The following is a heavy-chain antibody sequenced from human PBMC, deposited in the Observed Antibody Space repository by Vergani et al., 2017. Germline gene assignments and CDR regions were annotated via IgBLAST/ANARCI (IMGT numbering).Heavy chain of an antibody. J-gene: IGHJ3*02. CDR2: IRNKANDYTT. D-gene: IGHD1-1*01. CDR3: VRVKGSNWNDHLYDI. Sequence: VQLVESGGGVVQPGRSLRLSCAASGFTFSSYGMHWVRQAPGKGLEWVGRIRNKANDYTTQYAASVKGRFTISRDDSKSYLYLQMNSLQTEDTGLYYCVRVKGSNWNDHLYDIWGQGTLVTVSS. V-gene: IGHV3-72*01. CDR1: GFTFSSYG.